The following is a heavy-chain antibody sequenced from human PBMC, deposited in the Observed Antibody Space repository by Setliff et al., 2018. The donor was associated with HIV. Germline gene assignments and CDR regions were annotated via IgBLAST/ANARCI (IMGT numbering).Heavy chain of an antibody. J-gene: IGHJ4*02. CDR1: GGTFSGYA. CDR3: ARATDPTSFDYVWGSYRYTLGH. V-gene: IGHV1-69*10. CDR2: IIPILDIA. Sequence: SVKVSCKASGGTFSGYAISWVRQAPGQGLEWVGGIIPILDIANYAQRFQDRVTITADKSTSTAYLEMGNLRSEDTAVYFCARATDPTSFDYVWGSYRYTLGHWGQGTLVTSPQ. D-gene: IGHD3-16*02.